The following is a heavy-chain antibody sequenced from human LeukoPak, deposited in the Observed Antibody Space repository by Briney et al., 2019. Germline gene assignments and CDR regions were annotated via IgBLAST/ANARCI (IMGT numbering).Heavy chain of an antibody. CDR3: AREPRGRITGTTGPYYYYMDV. CDR2: IIPIFGTA. J-gene: IGHJ6*03. D-gene: IGHD1-7*01. CDR1: GGTFSSYA. V-gene: IGHV1-69*13. Sequence: SAKVSCKASGGTFSSYAISWVRQAPGQGLEWMGGIIPIFGTANYAQKFQGRVTITADESTSTAYMELSSLRSEDTAVYYCAREPRGRITGTTGPYYYYMDVWGKGTTVTVSS.